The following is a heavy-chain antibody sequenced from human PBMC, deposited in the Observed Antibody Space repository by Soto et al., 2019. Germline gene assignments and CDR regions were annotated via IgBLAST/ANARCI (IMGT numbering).Heavy chain of an antibody. V-gene: IGHV4-39*01. Sequence: SETLSLTGTVSGGSISDDTYYWGWIRQPPGKGLEWIGSMYYSGTSSYNPSLKSRVSMSVDTSKKQLSLRLTSVTAADTAVYYCVSQVPGIANYFDYWGQGALVTVSS. CDR3: VSQVPGIANYFDY. D-gene: IGHD2-21*01. CDR1: GGSISDDTYY. CDR2: MYYSGTS. J-gene: IGHJ4*02.